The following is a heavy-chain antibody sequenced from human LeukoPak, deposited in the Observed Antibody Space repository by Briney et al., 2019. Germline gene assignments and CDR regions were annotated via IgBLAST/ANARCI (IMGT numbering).Heavy chain of an antibody. CDR2: IYYSGST. CDR1: GGSISSSSYY. Sequence: SETLSLTCTVSGGSISSSSYYWVWIRQPPGKGLEWIGSIYYSGSTYYNPSLKSRVTISVDTSKNQFSLKLSSVTAADTAVYYCARASITMARGVGYWGQGTLVTVSS. J-gene: IGHJ4*02. CDR3: ARASITMARGVGY. D-gene: IGHD3-10*01. V-gene: IGHV4-39*07.